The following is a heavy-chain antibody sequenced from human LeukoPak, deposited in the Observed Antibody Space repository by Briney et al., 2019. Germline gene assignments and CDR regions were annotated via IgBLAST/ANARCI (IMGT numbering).Heavy chain of an antibody. V-gene: IGHV4-59*01. Sequence: PSETLSLTCTVSGGSISTYYWSWIRQPPGKGLEWIGNIDYSGATNYNPSLKSRVTMSVGTSKHQFSLKLSSVTAADTAVYYCARVGSYCFEYWGQGTLVTVSS. CDR2: IDYSGAT. CDR1: GGSISTYY. D-gene: IGHD3-10*01. J-gene: IGHJ4*02. CDR3: ARVGSYCFEY.